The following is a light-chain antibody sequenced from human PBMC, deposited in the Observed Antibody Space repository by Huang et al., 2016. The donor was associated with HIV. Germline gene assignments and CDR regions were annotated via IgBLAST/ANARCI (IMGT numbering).Light chain of an antibody. CDR3: QQYSRWPPA. CDR2: GAS. Sequence: EIVMTQSPPTLSVSPGERAALSCRASQSVSDNLAWYQQKPGQAPRVLFYGASTRATGIPARFSGSGSETEFTLTIRSLQSEDVAVYYCQQYSRWPPAFGGGTKVEIK. V-gene: IGKV3-15*01. CDR1: QSVSDN. J-gene: IGKJ4*01.